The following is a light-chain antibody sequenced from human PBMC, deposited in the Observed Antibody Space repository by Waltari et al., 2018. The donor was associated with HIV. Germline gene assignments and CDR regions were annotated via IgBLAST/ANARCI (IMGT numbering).Light chain of an antibody. CDR1: SSNIGSNY. V-gene: IGLV1-47*01. CDR2: RSN. Sequence: QSVLTQPPSASGTPGQRVTISCSGSSSNIGSNYVYWYQQLPGTAPKLLIYRSNQRPSWVPDRCAGSSSGTSASLAIRGLRSEDEAEYYCAAWDDSLSGPVFGGGTKLTVL. CDR3: AAWDDSLSGPV. J-gene: IGLJ3*02.